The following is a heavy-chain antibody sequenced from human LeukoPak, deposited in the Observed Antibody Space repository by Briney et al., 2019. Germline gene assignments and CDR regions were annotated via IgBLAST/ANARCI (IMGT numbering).Heavy chain of an antibody. CDR3: ARDSHTTFSSTWYRGWFDY. Sequence: GGSLRLSCAASGFTFSSYSLHWVRQAPGKGLEWVALISYDGSKHFYGDSVKGRFTISRDNSKNTLFLQMNSLRAEDTALYFCARDSHTTFSSTWYRGWFDYWGQGTLVTVSS. D-gene: IGHD6-13*01. CDR2: ISYDGSKH. V-gene: IGHV3-30*04. CDR1: GFTFSSYS. J-gene: IGHJ4*02.